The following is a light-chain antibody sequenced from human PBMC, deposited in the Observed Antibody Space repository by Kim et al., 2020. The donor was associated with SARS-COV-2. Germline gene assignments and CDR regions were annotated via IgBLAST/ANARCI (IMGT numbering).Light chain of an antibody. Sequence: APGQTARVTCGGNNIGGKNVHWYQQKPGQAPEVVIYNDGDRASGIPERFSGSNSGNTATLTISRVEAGDEADYYCHVWDTSSDHGVFGGGTQLTVL. V-gene: IGLV3-21*02. J-gene: IGLJ2*01. CDR1: NIGGKN. CDR2: NDG. CDR3: HVWDTSSDHGV.